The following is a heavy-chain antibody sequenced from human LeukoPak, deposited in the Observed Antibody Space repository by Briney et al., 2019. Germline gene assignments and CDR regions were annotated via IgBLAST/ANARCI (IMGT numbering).Heavy chain of an antibody. CDR1: GGSVSSGSYY. CDR3: ARDGFSYGAFFGY. D-gene: IGHD5-18*01. Sequence: SETLSLTCTASGGSVSSGSYYWSWIRQPPGKGLEWIGYIYYSGSTNYNPSLKSRVTISVDTSKNQFSLKLSSVTAADTAVYYCARDGFSYGAFFGYWGQGTLATVSS. CDR2: IYYSGST. V-gene: IGHV4-61*01. J-gene: IGHJ4*02.